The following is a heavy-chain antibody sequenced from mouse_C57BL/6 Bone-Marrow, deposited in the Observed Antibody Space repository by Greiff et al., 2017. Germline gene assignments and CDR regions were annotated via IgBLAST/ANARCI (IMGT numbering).Heavy chain of an antibody. D-gene: IGHD1-1*01. CDR2: ISSGGDYI. CDR3: TRGAYCGSFYYYAMDY. J-gene: IGHJ4*01. V-gene: IGHV5-9-1*02. CDR1: GFTFSSYA. Sequence: EVHLVESGEGLVKPGGSLKLSCAALGFTFSSYAMSWVRQTPEKRLEWVAYISSGGDYIYYADIVKGRFTISRDNARDTLYLQMSSLKSEDTAMYYCTRGAYCGSFYYYAMDYWGQGTSVTVSS.